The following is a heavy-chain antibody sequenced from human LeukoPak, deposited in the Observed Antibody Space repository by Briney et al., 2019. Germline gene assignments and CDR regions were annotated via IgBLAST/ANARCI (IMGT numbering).Heavy chain of an antibody. Sequence: GGSLRLSCVASGFTFDDYAMSWVRQAPGMGLEYVSGISWNANKIGYADSVKGRFTISRDNAKNSLDLQMNSLRVEDTGIYYCVKVAKYYYGSETYYFFEHWGQGTPVTASS. J-gene: IGHJ4*02. CDR2: ISWNANKI. D-gene: IGHD3-10*01. V-gene: IGHV3-20*04. CDR1: GFTFDDYA. CDR3: VKVAKYYYGSETYYFFEH.